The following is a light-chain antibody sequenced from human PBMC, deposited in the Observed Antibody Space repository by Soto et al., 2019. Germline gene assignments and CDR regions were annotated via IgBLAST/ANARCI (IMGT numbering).Light chain of an antibody. CDR3: QQSGSSPRT. J-gene: IGKJ1*01. CDR1: QSISNSY. Sequence: EIVLTQSPGTLSLSPGERATLSCMASQSISNSYLAWYQQKPGQAPRLLIYGASSRATGIPDRFSGSVSVTDFTLTISRLEPEEFAVYFCQQSGSSPRTCAQGTKVEIK. V-gene: IGKV3-20*01. CDR2: GAS.